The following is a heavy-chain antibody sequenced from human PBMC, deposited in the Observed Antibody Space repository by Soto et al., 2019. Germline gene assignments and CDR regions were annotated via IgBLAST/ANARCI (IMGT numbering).Heavy chain of an antibody. CDR2: INSDGSST. CDR1: GFTFSSYW. Sequence: GSLRLSCAASGFTFSSYWMHWVRQAPGKGLVWVSRINSDGSSTSYADSVKGRFTISRDNAKNTLYLQMNSLRAEDTAVYYCATVGGSTIFGVVPDYYYYYYMDVWGKGTTVTV. J-gene: IGHJ6*03. D-gene: IGHD3-3*01. CDR3: ATVGGSTIFGVVPDYYYYYYMDV. V-gene: IGHV3-74*01.